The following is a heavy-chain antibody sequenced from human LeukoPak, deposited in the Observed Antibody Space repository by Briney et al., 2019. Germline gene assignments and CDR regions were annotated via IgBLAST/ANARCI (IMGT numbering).Heavy chain of an antibody. Sequence: ASVKVSCKASGYTFTSYGISWVRQAPGQGLEWMGWISAYNGNTNYAQKLQGRVTMTTDTSTSTAYMELRSLRSDDTAVYCCARAYCGGDCYSYHGPQMMENWYFDLWGRGTLVTVSS. V-gene: IGHV1-18*01. CDR1: GYTFTSYG. J-gene: IGHJ2*01. D-gene: IGHD2-21*02. CDR3: ARAYCGGDCYSYHGPQMMENWYFDL. CDR2: ISAYNGNT.